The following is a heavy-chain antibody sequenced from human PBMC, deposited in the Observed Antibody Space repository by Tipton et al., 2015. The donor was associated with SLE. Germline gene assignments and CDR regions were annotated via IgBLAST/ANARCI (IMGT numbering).Heavy chain of an antibody. CDR1: GGSISSYY. Sequence: TLSLTCTVSGGSISSYYWSWIRQPPGKGLEWIGDISYSGSTNYSPSLKSRVTISVDTSQNQFSLRLSSVTAADTAMYYCARETLTGTITFWGQGTLVTVSS. CDR3: ARETLTGTITF. V-gene: IGHV4-59*12. CDR2: ISYSGST. J-gene: IGHJ1*01. D-gene: IGHD1-7*01.